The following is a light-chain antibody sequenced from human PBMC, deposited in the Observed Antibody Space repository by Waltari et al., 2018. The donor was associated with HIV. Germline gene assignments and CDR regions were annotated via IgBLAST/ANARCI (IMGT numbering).Light chain of an antibody. CDR3: GTWDSSLSAGV. Sequence: QSVLTQPPSVSAAPGQKVTISCSGSSSNIGNNSVSWYQQQPGTAPKLLIYDNNKRPSGIPDRFSGSKSGTSATLGITGLQTGDEADYYCGTWDSSLSAGVFGGGTKLTVL. CDR2: DNN. CDR1: SSNIGNNS. V-gene: IGLV1-51*01. J-gene: IGLJ3*02.